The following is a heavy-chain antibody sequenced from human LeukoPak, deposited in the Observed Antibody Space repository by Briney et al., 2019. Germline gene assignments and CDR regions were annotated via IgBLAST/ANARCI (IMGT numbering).Heavy chain of an antibody. CDR2: INPNSGGT. D-gene: IGHD4-17*01. Sequence: ASVKVSCKASGYTFTGYYMHWVRQAPGQGLEWMGWINPNSGGTNYAQKFQGRVTMTEDTSTDTAYMELSSLRSEDTAVYYCARDVSTVTTTYYFDYWGQGTLVTVSS. CDR3: ARDVSTVTTTYYFDY. J-gene: IGHJ4*02. CDR1: GYTFTGYY. V-gene: IGHV1-2*02.